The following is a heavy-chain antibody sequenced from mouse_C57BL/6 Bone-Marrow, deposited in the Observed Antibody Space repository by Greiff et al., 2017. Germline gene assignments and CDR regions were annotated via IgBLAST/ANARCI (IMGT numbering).Heavy chain of an antibody. Sequence: VQLQQSGAELVRPGASVTLSCKASGYTFTDYEMHWVKQTPVHGLEWIGAIDPATGGTAYNQKFKGKAILTADKSSSTAYMELRSLTSEDSAVYYCTTVLNWYFDVWGTGTTVTVSS. J-gene: IGHJ1*03. CDR3: TTVLNWYFDV. CDR2: IDPATGGT. CDR1: GYTFTDYE. V-gene: IGHV1-15*01.